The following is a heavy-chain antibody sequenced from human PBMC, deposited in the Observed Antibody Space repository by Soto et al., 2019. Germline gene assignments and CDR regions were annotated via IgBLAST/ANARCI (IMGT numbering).Heavy chain of an antibody. CDR1: GGSFSGYY. CDR2: INHSGST. J-gene: IGHJ4*02. D-gene: IGHD6-13*01. V-gene: IGHV4-34*01. Sequence: PSETLSLTCAVYGGSFSGYYWSWIRQPPGKGLEWIGEINHSGSTNYNPSLKSRVTISVDTSKNQFSLKLSSVTAADTAVYYCARHQGIAAYQFDYWGQGTLVTVSS. CDR3: ARHQGIAAYQFDY.